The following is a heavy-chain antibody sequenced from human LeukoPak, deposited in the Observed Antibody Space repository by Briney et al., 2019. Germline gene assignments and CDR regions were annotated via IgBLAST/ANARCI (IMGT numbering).Heavy chain of an antibody. CDR3: AKDLVDYGNDGPGAFHI. Sequence: GGSLRLSCAASGFTVSSNYMSWVRQAPGKGLEWVSVIYSGGSTYYADSVRGRFTISRDNSKNTLYVHMNSLRAEDTAIYYCAKDLVDYGNDGPGAFHIWGQGTMVTVSS. V-gene: IGHV3-53*01. J-gene: IGHJ3*02. CDR1: GFTVSSNY. D-gene: IGHD4-11*01. CDR2: IYSGGST.